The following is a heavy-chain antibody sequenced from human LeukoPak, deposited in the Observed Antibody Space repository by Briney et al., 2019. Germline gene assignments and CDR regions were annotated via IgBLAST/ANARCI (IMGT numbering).Heavy chain of an antibody. D-gene: IGHD5-24*01. V-gene: IGHV1-2*02. CDR2: INPNSGGT. J-gene: IGHJ4*02. Sequence: ASVKVSCKASGYTFTGYYMHWVRQAPGQGLEWMGWINPNSGGTNFAQKFQDRVTMTRDTSISTAYMELSRLRSDDAAVYYCRRAEEGDDLFDYGGPGTWVTVSS. CDR1: GYTFTGYY. CDR3: RRAEEGDDLFDY.